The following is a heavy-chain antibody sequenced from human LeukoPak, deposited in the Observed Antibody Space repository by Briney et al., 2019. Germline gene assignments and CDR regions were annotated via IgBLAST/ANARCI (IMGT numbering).Heavy chain of an antibody. CDR1: GFTFTNYW. J-gene: IGHJ3*01. V-gene: IGHV3-7*01. CDR3: ARIGYSSSAFDF. CDR2: MKQDGSVK. Sequence: PGGSLRLSCAASGFTFTNYWMSWVRQAPGKGLEWVANMKQDGSVKYYVDSLKGRFTISRDNARNSLYLQMNSLRAEDTALYYCARIGYSSSAFDFWGRGTMVTVSS. D-gene: IGHD5-18*01.